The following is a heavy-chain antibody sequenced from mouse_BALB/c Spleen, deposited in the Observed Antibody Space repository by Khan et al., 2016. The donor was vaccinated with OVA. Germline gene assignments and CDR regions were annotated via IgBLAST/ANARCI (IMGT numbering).Heavy chain of an antibody. Sequence: VQLKESGPGLVKPSQSLSLTCTVTGYSITSDYAWNWIRQFPGNKLEWMGYISYSGSTTYNPSLKSRISITRDTSKNQFFLQLNSVTTEDTATXDCARWFTYWGQGTLVTVSA. CDR3: ARWFTY. CDR1: GYSITSDYA. J-gene: IGHJ3*01. CDR2: ISYSGST. V-gene: IGHV3-2*02.